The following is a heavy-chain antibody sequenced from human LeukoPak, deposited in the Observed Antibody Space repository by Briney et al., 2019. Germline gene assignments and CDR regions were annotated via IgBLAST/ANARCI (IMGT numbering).Heavy chain of an antibody. Sequence: PGGSLRLSCAASGFTFSGYWMSWVRQAPGKGLEWVANIKYDGSEKYYVDSVKGRFTISRDNAKNSLYLQMHSLRAEDTAVYYCARDSSSLFDYWGQGTLVTVSS. D-gene: IGHD6-13*01. CDR3: ARDSSSLFDY. J-gene: IGHJ4*02. CDR2: IKYDGSEK. CDR1: GFTFSGYW. V-gene: IGHV3-7*01.